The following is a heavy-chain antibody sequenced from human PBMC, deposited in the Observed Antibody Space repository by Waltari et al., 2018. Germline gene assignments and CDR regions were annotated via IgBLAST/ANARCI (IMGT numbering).Heavy chain of an antibody. J-gene: IGHJ3*02. CDR3: ARLASSGWYEDAFDI. D-gene: IGHD6-19*01. CDR1: GGTFSSYA. V-gene: IGHV1-69*08. CDR2: IIPICGTA. Sequence: QVQLVQSGAEVKKPGSSVKVSCKASGGTFSSYAISWVRQAPGQGLEWMGRIIPICGTANYAQKFQGRVTITADKSTSTAYMELSSLRSEDTAVYYCARLASSGWYEDAFDIWGQGTMVTVSS.